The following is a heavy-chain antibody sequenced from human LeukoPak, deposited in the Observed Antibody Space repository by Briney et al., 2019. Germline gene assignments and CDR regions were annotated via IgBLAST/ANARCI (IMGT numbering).Heavy chain of an antibody. V-gene: IGHV3-23*01. CDR1: GFTFDDYA. CDR2: ISGSGGST. Sequence: GGSLRLSCAASGFTFDDYAMHWVRQAPGKGLEWVSAISGSGGSTYYADSVKGRFTISRDNSKNTLYLQMNSLRAEDTAVYYCAKDLIQGSYYYYMDVWGKGTTVTVSS. CDR3: AKDLIQGSYYYYMDV. D-gene: IGHD3-10*01. J-gene: IGHJ6*03.